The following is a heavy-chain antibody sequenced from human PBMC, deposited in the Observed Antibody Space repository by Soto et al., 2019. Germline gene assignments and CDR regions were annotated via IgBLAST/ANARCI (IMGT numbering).Heavy chain of an antibody. D-gene: IGHD1-1*01. V-gene: IGHV4-31*03. CDR3: ARATARCWFDP. J-gene: IGHJ5*02. CDR1: GASISTGGYY. CDR2: IYHSGTT. Sequence: QVRLQESGPGLVKPSQTLSLTCIVSGASISTGGYYWSWIRQHPGKGLELIGYIYHSGTTYYNPSFESRLSISADSSKNLLSLNLTSVPAADTAIYYCARATARCWFDPWGQGTLVTVSS.